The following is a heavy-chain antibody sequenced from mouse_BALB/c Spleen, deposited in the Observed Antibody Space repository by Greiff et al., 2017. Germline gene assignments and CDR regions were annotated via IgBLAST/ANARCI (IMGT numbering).Heavy chain of an antibody. Sequence: EVKLMESGGGLVKPGGSLKLSCAASGFTFSDYYMYWVRQTPEKRLEWVATISDGGSYTYYPDSVKGRFTISRDNAKNNLYLQMSSLKSEDTAMYYCARALMITTGAWFAYWGQGTLVTVSA. D-gene: IGHD2-4*01. CDR1: GFTFSDYY. V-gene: IGHV5-4*02. CDR2: ISDGGSYT. CDR3: ARALMITTGAWFAY. J-gene: IGHJ3*01.